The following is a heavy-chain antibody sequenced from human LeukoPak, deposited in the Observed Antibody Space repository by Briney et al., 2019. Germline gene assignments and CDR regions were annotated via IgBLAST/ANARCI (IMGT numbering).Heavy chain of an antibody. CDR2: MNPNSGGS. V-gene: IGHV1-2*02. CDR1: GYTFGSYY. D-gene: IGHD6-19*01. J-gene: IGHJ4*02. Sequence: ASVKVSCKASGYTFGSYYMHWVRQAPGQGLEWMGWMNPNSGGSNYAQKFQGRVTMTRDTSIGTAYMELSSLRSDDTAVYYCATRVVAGIPYYFDHWGQGTLVTVSS. CDR3: ATRVVAGIPYYFDH.